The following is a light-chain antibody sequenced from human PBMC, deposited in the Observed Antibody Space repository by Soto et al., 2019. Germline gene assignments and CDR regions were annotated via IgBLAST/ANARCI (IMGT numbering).Light chain of an antibody. J-gene: IGLJ1*01. CDR2: ENN. CDR3: QSYDSGLSGYV. Sequence: QSVLTQPPSVSEAPGQRVTISCTGSSSNIGAGYEAHWYQQVPGTAPKLLIYENNNRPSGVPDRFSGSKSGTSASLAITGLQAEDEAADYCQSYDSGLSGYVFGTGTKVTVL. V-gene: IGLV1-40*01. CDR1: SSNIGAGYE.